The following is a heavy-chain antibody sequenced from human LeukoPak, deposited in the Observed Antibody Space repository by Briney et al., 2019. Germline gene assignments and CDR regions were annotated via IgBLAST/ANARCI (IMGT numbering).Heavy chain of an antibody. CDR3: ARDRDAFDI. CDR1: GDSISSFY. J-gene: IGHJ3*02. V-gene: IGHV4-59*12. CDR2: IYYSGST. Sequence: PSETLSLTCTVSGDSISSFYWSWIRQPPGKGLEWIGYIYYSGSTYYNPSLKSRVTISVDTSKNQFSLKLSSVTAADTAVYYCARDRDAFDIWGQGTMVTVSS.